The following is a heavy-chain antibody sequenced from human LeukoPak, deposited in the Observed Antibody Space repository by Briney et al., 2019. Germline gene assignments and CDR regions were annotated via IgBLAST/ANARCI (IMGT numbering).Heavy chain of an antibody. CDR2: IRYSATDI. CDR1: GFPFSDYY. Sequence: GGSLRLSCATSGFPFSDYYMSWIRQAPGKGLEWISYIRYSATDIYYADSVKGRFTISRDNARKSLYLQMNSLRADDTAVCYCARDDMLERPSFDVWGQGTMVTVSS. J-gene: IGHJ3*01. V-gene: IGHV3-11*01. CDR3: ARDDMLERPSFDV. D-gene: IGHD1-1*01.